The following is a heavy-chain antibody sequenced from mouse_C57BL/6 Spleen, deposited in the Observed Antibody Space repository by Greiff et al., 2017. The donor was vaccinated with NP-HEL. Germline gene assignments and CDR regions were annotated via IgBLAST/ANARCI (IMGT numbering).Heavy chain of an antibody. V-gene: IGHV1-72*01. D-gene: IGHD2-5*01. CDR2: IDPNSGGT. CDR1: GYTFTSYW. J-gene: IGHJ4*01. Sequence: QVQLQQPGAELVKPGASVKLSCKASGYTFTSYWMHWVKQRPGRGLEWIGWIDPNSGGTKYNEKFKSKATLTVDKPSSTAYMQLSSLTSEDSAVYYCARLGNSNYGDYYAMDYWGQGTSVTVSS. CDR3: ARLGNSNYGDYYAMDY.